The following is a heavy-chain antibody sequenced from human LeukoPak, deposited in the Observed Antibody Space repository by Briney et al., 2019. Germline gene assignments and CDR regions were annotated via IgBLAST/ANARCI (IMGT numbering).Heavy chain of an antibody. J-gene: IGHJ5*02. Sequence: SVKVSCKASGGTFGSYAISWVRQAPGQGLEWMGGIIPIFGTANYAQKFQGRVTITADGSTSTAYMELSSLRSEDTAVYYCARGPARISKGNWFDPWGQGTLVTVSS. D-gene: IGHD2-15*01. CDR3: ARGPARISKGNWFDP. V-gene: IGHV1-69*13. CDR1: GGTFGSYA. CDR2: IIPIFGTA.